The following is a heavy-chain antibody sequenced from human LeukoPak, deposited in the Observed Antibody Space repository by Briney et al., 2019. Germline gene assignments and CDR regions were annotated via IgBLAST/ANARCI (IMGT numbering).Heavy chain of an antibody. D-gene: IGHD1-26*01. CDR2: INHSGST. Sequence: SETLSLTCTVSGGSISSSSYYWSWIRQPPGKGLEWIGEINHSGSTNYNPSLKSRVTISVDTSKNQFSLKLSSVTAADTAVYYCARWGKGLFDYWGQGTLVTVSS. CDR1: GGSISSSSYY. CDR3: ARWGKGLFDY. J-gene: IGHJ4*02. V-gene: IGHV4-39*01.